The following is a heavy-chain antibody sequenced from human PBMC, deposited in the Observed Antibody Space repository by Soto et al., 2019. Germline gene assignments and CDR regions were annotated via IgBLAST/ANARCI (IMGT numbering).Heavy chain of an antibody. Sequence: QVQLQESGPGLVKPSGTLSLTCAVSGGSISSSNWWSWVRQPPGKGLEWIGEIYHSGSTNYNPSLKSRVTISVDKSKNQFSLKLSSETAAETAVYYCARCSIGYMALYYFDYWGQGTLVTVSS. CDR2: IYHSGST. D-gene: IGHD3-22*01. V-gene: IGHV4-4*02. J-gene: IGHJ4*02. CDR1: GGSISSSNW. CDR3: ARCSIGYMALYYFDY.